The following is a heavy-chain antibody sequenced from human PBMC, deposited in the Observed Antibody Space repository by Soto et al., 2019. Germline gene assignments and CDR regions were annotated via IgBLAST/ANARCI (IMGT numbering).Heavy chain of an antibody. CDR1: GGSISSRSHY. D-gene: IGHD3-3*01. Sequence: QLQLQESGPGLVKPSETLSLTCTVSGGSISSRSHYWGWIRQSPGQHLEWIGSSFYRGSTPYNRCPKTLVTISTDTAKSPVSLKLYSVTSSDAAVCYWAIANGFGVVTPFFVYRGQGVLVTVSS. CDR2: SFYRGST. V-gene: IGHV4-39*01. J-gene: IGHJ4*02. CDR3: AIANGFGVVTPFFVY.